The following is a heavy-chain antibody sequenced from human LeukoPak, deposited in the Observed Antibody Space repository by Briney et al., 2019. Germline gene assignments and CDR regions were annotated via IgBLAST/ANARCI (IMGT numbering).Heavy chain of an antibody. D-gene: IGHD6-19*01. V-gene: IGHV3-15*01. CDR1: AFAFSNHA. CDR2: IKSKTDGGTT. J-gene: IGHJ4*02. CDR3: TTVPAVAGTFSEDY. Sequence: GGSLRLSCTASAFAFSNHAMSWVRQAPGKGLEWVGRIKSKTDGGTTDYAAPVKGRFTISRDDSKNTLYLQMNSLKTEDTAVYYCTTVPAVAGTFSEDYWGQGTLVTVSS.